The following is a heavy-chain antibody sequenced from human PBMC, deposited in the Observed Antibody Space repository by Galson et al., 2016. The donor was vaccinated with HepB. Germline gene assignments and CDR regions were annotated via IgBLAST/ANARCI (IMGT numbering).Heavy chain of an antibody. Sequence: SVKVSCKASGGTFSSYSINWVRQAPGQGLDWMGSIIPIFGTTNYAQKFQGRVTITANESTSTAYMELTSLSSEDTAIYYCVRGFCAKATFYKVDYWGQGTLVSVSS. J-gene: IGHJ4*02. CDR1: GGTFSSYS. CDR2: IIPIFGTT. V-gene: IGHV1-69*13. CDR3: VRGFCAKATFYKVDY. D-gene: IGHD4/OR15-4a*01.